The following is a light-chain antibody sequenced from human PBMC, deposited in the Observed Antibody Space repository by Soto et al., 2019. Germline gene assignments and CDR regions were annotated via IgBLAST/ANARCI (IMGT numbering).Light chain of an antibody. V-gene: IGKV1-8*01. Sequence: AIRMTQSPSSLSASTGDRVTITCRASQGISSYLAWYQQKPGKAPKLLIYAASTLQSGVPSRFSSSGSGTDFTLIISCLQSEDFATYYCQQYYSYPWTFGKGTKVDIK. J-gene: IGKJ1*01. CDR1: QGISSY. CDR2: AAS. CDR3: QQYYSYPWT.